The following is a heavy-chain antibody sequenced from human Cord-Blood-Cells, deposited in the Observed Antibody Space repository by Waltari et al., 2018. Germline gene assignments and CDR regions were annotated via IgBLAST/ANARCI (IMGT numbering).Heavy chain of an antibody. CDR2: FDPEDGET. Sequence: QVQLVQSGAEVKKPGASVKVSGKVSGYTLTELSMHWVRQAPVKGLEWMGGFDPEDGETIYAQKFQGRVTMTEDTSTDTAYMELSSLRSEDTAVYYCATDQIAARPGYYYYYYMDVWGKGTTVTVSS. J-gene: IGHJ6*03. CDR1: GYTLTELS. D-gene: IGHD6-6*01. CDR3: ATDQIAARPGYYYYYYMDV. V-gene: IGHV1-24*01.